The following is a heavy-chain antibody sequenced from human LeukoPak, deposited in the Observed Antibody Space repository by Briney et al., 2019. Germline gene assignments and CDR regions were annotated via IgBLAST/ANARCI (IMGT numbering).Heavy chain of an antibody. CDR1: GFTFSSYS. J-gene: IGHJ4*02. D-gene: IGHD6-19*01. Sequence: SGGSLRLSCAASGFTFSSYSMNWVRQAPGKGLEWVSSISSSSSYIYYADSVKGRFTISRDNAKNSLYLQMNSLRAEDTAVYYCASGERLGPDYWGQGTLVTVSS. CDR2: ISSSSSYI. CDR3: ASGERLGPDY. V-gene: IGHV3-21*01.